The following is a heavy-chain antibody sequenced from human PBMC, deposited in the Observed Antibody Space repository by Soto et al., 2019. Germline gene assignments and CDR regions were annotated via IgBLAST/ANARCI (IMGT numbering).Heavy chain of an antibody. Sequence: QVQLVQSGAEVKKPGASVKVSCKASGYTFTSYYMHWVRQAPGQGLEWMGIINPSGGSTSYAQKFQHRATMTRDTSTNTVYMELSSLRADDTAVYYCAREGGIIQLISKNWFGPWGQGTLVTVSS. V-gene: IGHV1-46*01. J-gene: IGHJ5*02. CDR3: AREGGIIQLISKNWFGP. CDR2: INPSGGST. CDR1: GYTFTSYY. D-gene: IGHD5-18*01.